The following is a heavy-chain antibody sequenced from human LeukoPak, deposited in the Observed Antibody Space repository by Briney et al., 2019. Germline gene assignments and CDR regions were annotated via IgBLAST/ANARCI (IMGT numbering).Heavy chain of an antibody. CDR3: ASRPDSYSSSWYGEYYFDY. V-gene: IGHV1-2*02. CDR2: INPNSGGT. CDR1: GYTFTGYY. J-gene: IGHJ4*03. D-gene: IGHD6-13*01. Sequence: ASVKVSCKASGYTFTGYYMHWVRQAPGQGLEWMGWINPNSGGTNYAQKFQGRVTMTRDTSISTAYMELSRLRSDDTAVYYCASRPDSYSSSWYGEYYFDYWGQGTMVTVSS.